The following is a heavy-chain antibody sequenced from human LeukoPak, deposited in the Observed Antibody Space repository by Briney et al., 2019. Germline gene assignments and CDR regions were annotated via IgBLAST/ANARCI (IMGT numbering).Heavy chain of an antibody. V-gene: IGHV3-23*01. CDR2: ISGRDVT. D-gene: IGHD4-17*01. CDR3: ARGKKGNYGDYGFLDY. CDR1: GFTFSSYD. J-gene: IGHJ4*02. Sequence: SGGSLRLSCAASGFTFSSYDMSWVRQAPGKGLEWVSGISGRDVTYYADSVKGRFTISRDSSKNTMYLQMNTLRAEDTAVYYCARGKKGNYGDYGFLDYWGQGALVTVSS.